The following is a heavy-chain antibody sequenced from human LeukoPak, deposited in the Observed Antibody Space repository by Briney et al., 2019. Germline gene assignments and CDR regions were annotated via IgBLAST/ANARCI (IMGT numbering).Heavy chain of an antibody. Sequence: PSETLSLTCTVSGGSISSYYWSWIRQPPGKGRDWIGYIYYSRSTTYNPSLKSRVTISVDTAKNQFSLKLSSVTAADTAVYCCTRGSRGRQWLGDYWGQGTLVTVSS. J-gene: IGHJ4*02. CDR1: GGSISSYY. CDR3: TRGSRGRQWLGDY. D-gene: IGHD6-19*01. V-gene: IGHV4-59*01. CDR2: IYYSRST.